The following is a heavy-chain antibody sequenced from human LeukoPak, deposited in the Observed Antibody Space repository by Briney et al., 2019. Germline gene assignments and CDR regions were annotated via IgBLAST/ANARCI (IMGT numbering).Heavy chain of an antibody. CDR2: ISAYNANT. J-gene: IGHJ4*02. CDR1: GYTFTSYG. V-gene: IGHV1-18*01. CDR3: ARIAAAGTTGY. D-gene: IGHD6-13*01. Sequence: ASVKVSCKASGYTFTSYGISWVRQAPGQGLEWMGWISAYNANTNYAQKFQGRVTITADKSTSTAYMELSSLRSEDTAVYYCARIAAAGTTGYWGQGTLVTVSS.